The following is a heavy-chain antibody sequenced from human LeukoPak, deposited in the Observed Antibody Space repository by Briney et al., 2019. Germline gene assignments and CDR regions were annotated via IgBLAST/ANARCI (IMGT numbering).Heavy chain of an antibody. CDR3: AREGIVATIGDAFDI. CDR2: IYYSGST. Sequence: PSETLSLTCTVSGGSISSYYWSWIRQPPGKGPEWIGYIYYSGSTNYNPSLKSRVTISVDTSKNQFSLKLSSVTAADTAVYYCAREGIVATIGDAFDIWGQGTMVTVSS. J-gene: IGHJ3*02. D-gene: IGHD5-12*01. CDR1: GGSISSYY. V-gene: IGHV4-59*01.